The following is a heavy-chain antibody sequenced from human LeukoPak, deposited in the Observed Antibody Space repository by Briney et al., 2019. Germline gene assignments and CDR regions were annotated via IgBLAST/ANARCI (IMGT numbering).Heavy chain of an antibody. Sequence: PGGSLRLSYAASGFTFSSYWMSWVRQAPGKGLEWVANIKQDGSEKYYVDYVKGRFTISRDNAKNSLYLRMNSLRAEDTAVYYCAYSSGWYDFDYWGQGTLVTVSS. CDR3: AYSSGWYDFDY. D-gene: IGHD6-19*01. J-gene: IGHJ4*02. V-gene: IGHV3-7*01. CDR2: IKQDGSEK. CDR1: GFTFSSYW.